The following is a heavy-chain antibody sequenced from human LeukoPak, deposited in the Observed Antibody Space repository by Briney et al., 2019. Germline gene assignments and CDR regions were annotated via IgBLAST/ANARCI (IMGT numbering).Heavy chain of an antibody. CDR3: ARDHAKAGYSGYESFFFDY. V-gene: IGHV1-46*01. D-gene: IGHD5-12*01. J-gene: IGHJ4*02. Sequence: ASVKVSCKASGYTFTSYYMHWVRQAPGQGLEWMGIINPSGGSTSYAQKFQGRVTMTRDTSTSTVYMELSSLRSEDTAVYYCARDHAKAGYSGYESFFFDYWGQGTLVTVSS. CDR1: GYTFTSYY. CDR2: INPSGGST.